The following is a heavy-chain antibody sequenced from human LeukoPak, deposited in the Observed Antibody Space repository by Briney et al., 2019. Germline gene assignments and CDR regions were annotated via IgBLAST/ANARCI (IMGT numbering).Heavy chain of an antibody. V-gene: IGHV3-15*01. J-gene: IGHJ4*02. Sequence: GGSLRLSCAASGFTFRNAWMSYVRLAPGKGLEWVGRIKSKNYGGTSDYAAPVQGRFTISRDDSRNMVYLQMNSLRTEDTAVYYCVTDGVAISHTFDYWGQGILVTVSS. CDR3: VTDGVAISHTFDY. D-gene: IGHD2-8*01. CDR2: IKSKNYGGTS. CDR1: GFTFRNAW.